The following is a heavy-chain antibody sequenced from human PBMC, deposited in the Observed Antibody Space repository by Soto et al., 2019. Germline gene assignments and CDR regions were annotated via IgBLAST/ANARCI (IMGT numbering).Heavy chain of an antibody. V-gene: IGHV1-69*04. CDR1: GGTFSSYT. CDR3: ARDLYYYYSSGYSYYYYGMDV. D-gene: IGHD3-22*01. Sequence: SVKVSYKASGGTFSSYTISWVRQAPGQGLEWMGRIIPILGIANYAQKFQGRVTITADKSTSTAYMELSSLRSEDTAVYYCARDLYYYYSSGYSYYYYGMDVCGQGTTVTVSS. J-gene: IGHJ6*02. CDR2: IIPILGIA.